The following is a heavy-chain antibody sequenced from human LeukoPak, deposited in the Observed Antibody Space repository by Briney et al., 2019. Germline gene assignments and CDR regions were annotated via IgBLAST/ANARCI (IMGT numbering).Heavy chain of an antibody. J-gene: IGHJ5*02. CDR1: GFTFSNAW. Sequence: GGSLRLSCAASGFTFSNAWMSWVRQAPGKGLEWVGRIKSKTDGGTTDYAAPVKGRFTISRDDSKNTLYLQMNSLKTEDTAVYYCTRGRYCSSTGCSPNWFDPWGQGTLVTVSS. D-gene: IGHD2-2*01. V-gene: IGHV3-15*01. CDR2: IKSKTDGGTT. CDR3: TRGRYCSSTGCSPNWFDP.